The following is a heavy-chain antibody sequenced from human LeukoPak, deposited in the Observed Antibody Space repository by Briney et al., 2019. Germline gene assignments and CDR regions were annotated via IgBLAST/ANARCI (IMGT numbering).Heavy chain of an antibody. CDR3: AKQGKAAAAWPVDY. V-gene: IGHV3-23*01. Sequence: GGSLRLSCAASGFTFSSYAMSWVRQAPGRGLEWVSAISGSGGSTYYADSVKGRFTISRDNSKNTLYLQMNSLRAEDTSVYYCAKQGKAAAAWPVDYWGQGTLVTVSS. J-gene: IGHJ4*02. CDR2: ISGSGGST. D-gene: IGHD6-13*01. CDR1: GFTFSSYA.